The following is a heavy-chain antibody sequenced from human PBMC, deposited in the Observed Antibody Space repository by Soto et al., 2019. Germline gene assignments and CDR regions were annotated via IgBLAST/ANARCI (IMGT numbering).Heavy chain of an antibody. CDR3: ARALNFDY. CDR1: GGSICNYY. V-gene: IGHV4-59*01. J-gene: IGHJ4*02. Sequence: SETLSLTCTVSGGSICNYYWSWIRQPPGKGLEWIGYVYHSGSTNYNPSLKSRVTISIDPSRKQFSLNLTSVTAADTAVYYCARALNFDYWSQGTLVTVS. CDR2: VYHSGST.